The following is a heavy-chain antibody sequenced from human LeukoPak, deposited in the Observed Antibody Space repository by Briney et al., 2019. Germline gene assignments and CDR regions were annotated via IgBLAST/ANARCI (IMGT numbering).Heavy chain of an antibody. CDR1: GGSISSSSYY. V-gene: IGHV4-39*07. D-gene: IGHD2-2*01. CDR2: IYYSGST. J-gene: IGHJ4*02. CDR3: GGYCGSTSCLQYLDY. Sequence: PSETLSLTCTVSGGSISSSSYYWGWIRQPPGKGLEWIGSIYYSGSTYYNPSLKSRVTISVDTSKNQFSLKLSSVTAADTAVYYCGGYCGSTSCLQYLDYWGQGTLVTVSS.